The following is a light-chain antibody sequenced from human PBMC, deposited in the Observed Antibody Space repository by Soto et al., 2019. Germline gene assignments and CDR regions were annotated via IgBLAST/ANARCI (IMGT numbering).Light chain of an antibody. Sequence: DIQFTQSPSFLSASVGDRVTITCRASQGISTYLAWYQQKPGKAPKLLIYAASTLQSGVPSRFSGSSGSGTEFTLTISSLQPEDFATYYCQQLNSYPLTFGGGTKVEIK. V-gene: IGKV1-9*01. CDR3: QQLNSYPLT. CDR2: AAS. J-gene: IGKJ4*01. CDR1: QGISTY.